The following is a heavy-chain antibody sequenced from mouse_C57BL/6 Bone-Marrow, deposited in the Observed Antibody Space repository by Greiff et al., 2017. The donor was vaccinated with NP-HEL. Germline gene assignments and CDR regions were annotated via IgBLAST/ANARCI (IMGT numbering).Heavy chain of an antibody. CDR2: IYPGSGST. J-gene: IGHJ2*01. V-gene: IGHV1-55*01. CDR3: ASYYDYDGGRFDY. CDR1: GYTFTSYW. D-gene: IGHD2-4*01. Sequence: QVQLQQPGAELVKPGASVKMSCKASGYTFTSYWITWVKQRPGQGLEWIGDIYPGSGSTNYNEKFKSKVTLTVDTSSSTAYMQLSSLTSEDSAVYYCASYYDYDGGRFDYWGQGTTLTVSS.